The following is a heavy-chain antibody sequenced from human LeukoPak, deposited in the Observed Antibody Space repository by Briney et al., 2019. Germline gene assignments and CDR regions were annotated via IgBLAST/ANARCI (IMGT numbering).Heavy chain of an antibody. V-gene: IGHV1-2*02. D-gene: IGHD2-8*02. CDR1: GSTFTDYY. CDR3: ARDKCTSVRCYGYFDY. J-gene: IGHJ4*02. Sequence: GAPVKVSCKASGSTFTDYYMHWVRQAPGQGLEWMGRINPNTGVTNYAQKFQGRVTMTRDTSISTAYMELSILRSDDPAVYYCARDKCTSVRCYGYFDYWGQGTLVTVSS. CDR2: INPNTGVT.